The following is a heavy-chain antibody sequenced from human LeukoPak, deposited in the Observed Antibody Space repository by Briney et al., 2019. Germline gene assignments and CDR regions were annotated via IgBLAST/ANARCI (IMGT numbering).Heavy chain of an antibody. CDR2: IYTSGST. Sequence: SETLSLTCTVSGGSISSYYWSWIRQPAGKGLEWIGRIYTSGSTNYNPSLKSRVTMSVDTSKNQFSLKPSSVTAADTAVYYCARAVLLWFGEFTDSNWFDPWGQGTLVTVSS. CDR1: GGSISSYY. J-gene: IGHJ5*02. CDR3: ARAVLLWFGEFTDSNWFDP. D-gene: IGHD3-10*01. V-gene: IGHV4-4*07.